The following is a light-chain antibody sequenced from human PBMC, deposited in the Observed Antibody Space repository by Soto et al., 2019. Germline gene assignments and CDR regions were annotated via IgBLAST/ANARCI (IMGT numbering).Light chain of an antibody. J-gene: IGLJ2*01. CDR3: SSYTSSSTLV. V-gene: IGLV2-14*01. CDR1: SSDVGGYNY. CDR2: DVS. Sequence: SALTQPASGSGSPGQSITISCTGTSSDVGGYNYVSWYQQHPGKAPKLMIYDVSNRPSGVSNRFSGSKSGNTASLTISGLQAEDEADYYCSSYTSSSTLVFGGGPQLTVL.